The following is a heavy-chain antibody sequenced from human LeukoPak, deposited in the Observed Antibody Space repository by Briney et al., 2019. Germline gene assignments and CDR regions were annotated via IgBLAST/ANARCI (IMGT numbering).Heavy chain of an antibody. CDR1: GDSVSNNSAA. D-gene: IGHD2-15*01. J-gene: IGHJ6*03. CDR3: AGSPKYYYYMDV. CDR2: TYYRSKWYN. Sequence: SQTLSLTCAISGDSVSNNSAAWNWTRQSPSRGLEWLGRTYYRSKWYNDYAVSVKSRITINPDTSKNQFSLQLNSVTPEDTAVYYCAGSPKYYYYMDVWGKGTTVTVSS. V-gene: IGHV6-1*01.